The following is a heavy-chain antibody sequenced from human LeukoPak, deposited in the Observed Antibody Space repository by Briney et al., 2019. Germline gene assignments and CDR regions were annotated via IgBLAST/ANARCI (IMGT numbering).Heavy chain of an antibody. CDR2: IYPGDSDT. CDR1: GYSFTSYW. CDR3: ARPLDYGDLSSAFDI. Sequence: GEALKISCKGSGYSFTSYWIGWVRQMPGKGLEWMGIIYPGDSDTRYSPSFQGQVTISADKSISTAYLQWSSLKASDTAMYYCARPLDYGDLSSAFDIWGQGTMVTVSS. V-gene: IGHV5-51*01. J-gene: IGHJ3*02. D-gene: IGHD4-17*01.